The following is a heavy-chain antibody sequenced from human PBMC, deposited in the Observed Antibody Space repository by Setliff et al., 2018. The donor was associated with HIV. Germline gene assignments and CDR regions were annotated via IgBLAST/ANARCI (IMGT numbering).Heavy chain of an antibody. CDR2: INPNTGRT. Sequence: RASVKVSCKASGYSFTGYFMHWVRRAPGQGLEWMGWINPNTGRTHYAPNFQGRVTMTRDTSITTAYMELSRLRSDDTAVYYCAKNYFDTSGWSAVDYWGQGSLVTVSS. V-gene: IGHV1-2*02. CDR1: GYSFTGYF. J-gene: IGHJ4*02. CDR3: AKNYFDTSGWSAVDY. D-gene: IGHD3-22*01.